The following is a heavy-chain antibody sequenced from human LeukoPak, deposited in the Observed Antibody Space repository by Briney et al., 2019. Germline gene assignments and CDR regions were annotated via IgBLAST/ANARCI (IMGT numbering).Heavy chain of an antibody. D-gene: IGHD6-19*01. Sequence: GESLKISCRGSGYTFTTYWIGWVRQIPGKGLEWMGIIYPGDSDTRYSPSFQGQVTISADSSISTAYLQWSSLKASDTAIYYCARREAVAGTEDFLDYWGQGTLVTVSS. V-gene: IGHV5-51*01. CDR2: IYPGDSDT. J-gene: IGHJ4*02. CDR3: ARREAVAGTEDFLDY. CDR1: GYTFTTYW.